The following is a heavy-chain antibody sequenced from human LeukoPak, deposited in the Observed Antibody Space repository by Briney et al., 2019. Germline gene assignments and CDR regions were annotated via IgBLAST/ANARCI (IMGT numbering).Heavy chain of an antibody. CDR1: GGSISSGGYY. J-gene: IGHJ4*02. CDR3: ARADSSGYYIDY. Sequence: SQTLSPTCTVSGGSISSGGYYWSWIRQHPGKGLEWIGYIYYSGSTYYNPSLKSRVTISVGTSKNQFSLKLSSVTAADTAVYYCARADSSGYYIDYWGQGTLVTVSS. CDR2: IYYSGST. D-gene: IGHD3-22*01. V-gene: IGHV4-31*03.